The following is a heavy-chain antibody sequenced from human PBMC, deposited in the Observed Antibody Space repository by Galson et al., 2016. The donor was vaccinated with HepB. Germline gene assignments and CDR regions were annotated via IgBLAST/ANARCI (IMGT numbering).Heavy chain of an antibody. V-gene: IGHV3-53*01. CDR2: IYGGGTT. Sequence: SLRLSCAASGFTVSNNYMSWVRQAPGKGLEWVSVIYGGGTTYYADSVKGRFTISRDNSKNTVYLQMNSLRAEDTAIYYCGRDGVERPTTNWGQGTLVTVSS. CDR1: GFTVSNNY. D-gene: IGHD3-3*01. CDR3: GRDGVERPTTN. J-gene: IGHJ4*02.